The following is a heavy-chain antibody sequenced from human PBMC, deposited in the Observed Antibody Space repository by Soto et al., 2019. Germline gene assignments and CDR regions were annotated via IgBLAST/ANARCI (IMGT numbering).Heavy chain of an antibody. D-gene: IGHD3-3*01. CDR3: ARMRLRITIFGVVTREGGYFDY. CDR2: INHSGST. CDR1: GGSFSGYY. Sequence: SETLSLTCAVYGGSFSGYYWSWIRQPPGKGLEWIGEINHSGSTNYNPSLKSRVPISVDTSKNQFSLKRGSVTAADTAVYYCARMRLRITIFGVVTREGGYFDYWGQGTLVTVSS. V-gene: IGHV4-34*01. J-gene: IGHJ4*02.